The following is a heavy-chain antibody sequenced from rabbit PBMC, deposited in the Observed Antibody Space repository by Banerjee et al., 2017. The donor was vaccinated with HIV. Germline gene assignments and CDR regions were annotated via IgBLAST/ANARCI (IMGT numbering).Heavy chain of an antibody. CDR3: ARDLAGVIGWNFDL. D-gene: IGHD4-1*01. Sequence: QEQLKESGGDLVKPEGSLTLTCKASGFDFSSYYMCWVRQAPGKGLEWIGCIYTGSGNTVYATWAKGRFTISRTSSTTVALQMTSLTAADTATYFCARDLAGVIGWNFDLWGPGTLVTVS. CDR2: IYTGSGNT. J-gene: IGHJ4*01. V-gene: IGHV1S45*01. CDR1: GFDFSSYY.